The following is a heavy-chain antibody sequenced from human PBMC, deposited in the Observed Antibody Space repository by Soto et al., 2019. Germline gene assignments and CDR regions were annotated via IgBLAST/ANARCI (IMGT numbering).Heavy chain of an antibody. J-gene: IGHJ6*03. Sequence: PSETLSLTCAVEGGSFSGYDGSWIRQPPGKGLEWIGEINHSGSTNYNPSLKSRVTISVDTSKNQFSLKLSSVTAADTAVYYCARGGRPRIDYYYSYMAVWGKGTTVPVSS. CDR3: ARGGRPRIDYYYSYMAV. CDR1: GGSFSGYD. V-gene: IGHV4-34*01. CDR2: INHSGST.